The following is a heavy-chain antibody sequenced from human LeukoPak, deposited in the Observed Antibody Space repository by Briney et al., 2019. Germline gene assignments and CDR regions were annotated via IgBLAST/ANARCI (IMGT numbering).Heavy chain of an antibody. CDR1: GFTFSNYG. J-gene: IGHJ4*02. Sequence: GGSLRLSCAASGFTFSNYGLSWVRQAPGKGLEWVSGITGSGGSTYYADSVKGRFTISRDNSKNTLYLQMNSLRAEDTAIYYCARGRGYSYGYYFDYWGQGTLVTVSS. D-gene: IGHD5-18*01. CDR3: ARGRGYSYGYYFDY. CDR2: ITGSGGST. V-gene: IGHV3-23*01.